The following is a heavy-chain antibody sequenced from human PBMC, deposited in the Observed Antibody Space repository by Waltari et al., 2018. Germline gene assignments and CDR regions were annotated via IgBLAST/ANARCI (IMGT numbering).Heavy chain of an antibody. D-gene: IGHD5-12*01. CDR3: ATYIGASIGTAAFDV. Sequence: LQLQESGPGLGKPSETLSLTCIVSGASITSNCHYWAWIRQPPGQGLEWIGTMSYNGATYSSPSLKSRVTVSRDTSKNHLSLKLGSVTAADTAIYYCATYIGASIGTAAFDVWGQGTMVTVSS. V-gene: IGHV4-39*02. CDR2: MSYNGAT. J-gene: IGHJ3*01. CDR1: GASITSNCHY.